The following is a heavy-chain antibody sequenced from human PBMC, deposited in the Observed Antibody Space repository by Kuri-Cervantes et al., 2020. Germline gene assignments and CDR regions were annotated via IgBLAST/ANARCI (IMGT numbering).Heavy chain of an antibody. CDR3: ARDLRWAEWELLGLFDY. V-gene: IGHV3-33*01. Sequence: GESLKISCAASGFTFSSYGMHWVRQAPGKGLEWVAVIWYDGSNKYYADSVKGQFTISRDNSKNTLYLQMNSLRAEDTAVYYCARDLRWAEWELLGLFDYWGQGTLVTVSS. D-gene: IGHD1-26*01. CDR2: IWYDGSNK. J-gene: IGHJ4*02. CDR1: GFTFSSYG.